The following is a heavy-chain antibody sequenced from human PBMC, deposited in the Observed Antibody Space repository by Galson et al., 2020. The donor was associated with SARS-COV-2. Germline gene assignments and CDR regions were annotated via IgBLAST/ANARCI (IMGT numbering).Heavy chain of an antibody. CDR3: AKDKDDYGMDV. J-gene: IGHJ6*02. Sequence: GGSLRLSCAASGFTFDDYAMHWVRQAPGKGLEWVSGISWNSGSIGYADSVKGRFTISRDNAKNSLYLQMNSLRAEDTALYYCAKDKDDYGMDVWGQGTTVTVSS. CDR1: GFTFDDYA. V-gene: IGHV3-9*01. CDR2: ISWNSGSI.